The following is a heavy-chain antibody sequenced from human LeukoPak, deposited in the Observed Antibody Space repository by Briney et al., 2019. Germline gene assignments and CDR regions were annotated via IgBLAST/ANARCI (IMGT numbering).Heavy chain of an antibody. D-gene: IGHD2-2*02. J-gene: IGHJ4*02. Sequence: GRSLRLSCAASGFTFSSYAMHWVRQAPGKGLEWVAVISYDGSNKYYADSVKGRFTISRDNSKNTLYLQMNSLRAEDTAVYYCARDLGYCSSTSCYTRYSSSWYGNLDYWGQGTLVTVTS. CDR1: GFTFSSYA. CDR2: ISYDGSNK. V-gene: IGHV3-30-3*01. CDR3: ARDLGYCSSTSCYTRYSSSWYGNLDY.